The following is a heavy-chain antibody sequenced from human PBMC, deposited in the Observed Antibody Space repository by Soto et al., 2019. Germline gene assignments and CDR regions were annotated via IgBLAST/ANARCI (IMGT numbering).Heavy chain of an antibody. CDR3: ARAPSGYDFYYYGMDV. J-gene: IGHJ6*04. D-gene: IGHD5-12*01. CDR1: GGTFSSYT. Sequence: QVQLVQSGAEVKKPGSSVKVSCKASGGTFSSYTISWVRQAPGQGLEWMGRIIPILDIANYAQKFQGRVTITADKSTSTAYMDLGSLRSEDTAVYYCARAPSGYDFYYYGMDVWGKGTTVTVSS. V-gene: IGHV1-69*02. CDR2: IIPILDIA.